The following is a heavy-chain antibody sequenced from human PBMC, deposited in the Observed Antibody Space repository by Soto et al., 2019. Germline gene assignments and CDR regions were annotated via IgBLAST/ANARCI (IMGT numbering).Heavy chain of an antibody. Sequence: QVQLVESGGGVVQPGRSLRLSCAASGFTFSSYGMHWVRQAPGKGLEWVAVISYDGSNKYYADSVKGRFTISRDNSKNTLYLQMNSLRAEDTAVYYCANGAVGISVFNYMDVWGKGTTVTVSS. CDR3: ANGAVGISVFNYMDV. CDR1: GFTFSSYG. J-gene: IGHJ6*03. V-gene: IGHV3-30*18. D-gene: IGHD3-3*02. CDR2: ISYDGSNK.